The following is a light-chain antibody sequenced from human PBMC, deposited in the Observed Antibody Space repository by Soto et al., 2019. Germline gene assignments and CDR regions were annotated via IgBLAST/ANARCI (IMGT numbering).Light chain of an antibody. CDR1: QSVLYSSNNKNY. Sequence: DIVMTQSPDSLAVSLGERATINCKSSQSVLYSSNNKNYLSWYQQSPGQPPKLLIYWASTRESGGPDRFSGSGSGTDFTLTITSLQAEEVAVYYCQQYESTPPTFGQGNKLEIK. CDR3: QQYESTPPT. V-gene: IGKV4-1*01. CDR2: WAS. J-gene: IGKJ2*01.